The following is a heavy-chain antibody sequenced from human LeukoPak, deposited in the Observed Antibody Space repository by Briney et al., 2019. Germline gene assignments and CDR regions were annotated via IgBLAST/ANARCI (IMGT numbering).Heavy chain of an antibody. CDR1: GFTFSSYS. CDR3: ALTVTNERYFDY. CDR2: ISSSSSYI. J-gene: IGHJ4*02. D-gene: IGHD4-17*01. V-gene: IGHV3-21*04. Sequence: GGSLRLSCAASGFTFSSYSMNWVRQAPGKGLEWVSSISSSSSYIYYADSVKGRFTISRDNSKNTLYLQMNSLRAEDTAVYYCALTVTNERYFDYWGQGTLATVSS.